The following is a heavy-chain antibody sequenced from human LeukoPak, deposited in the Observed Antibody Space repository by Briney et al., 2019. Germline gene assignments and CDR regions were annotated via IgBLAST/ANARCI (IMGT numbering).Heavy chain of an antibody. D-gene: IGHD2-8*02. CDR3: ARDTRFVVYAMGPGWFDP. V-gene: IGHV4-39*07. CDR2: IYYSGST. J-gene: IGHJ5*02. Sequence: SETLSLTCTVSGGSISSSSYYWGWIRQPPGKGLEWIGSIYYSGSTYYNPSLKSRVTISVDTSKNQFSLKLSSVTAADTAVYYCARDTRFVVYAMGPGWFDPWGQGTLVTVSS. CDR1: GGSISSSSYY.